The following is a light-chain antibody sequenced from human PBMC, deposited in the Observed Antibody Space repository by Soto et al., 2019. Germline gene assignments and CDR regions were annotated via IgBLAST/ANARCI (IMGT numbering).Light chain of an antibody. Sequence: SVLTQPPSVSGAPGQRVTISCTGSSSNIGAGYDVHWYQQLPGTAPKLLIYGNSNRPSGVSNRFSGSKSGNTASLTISGLQAEDEADYYCCSYAGSSTLVFGTGTKVTVL. CDR2: GNS. CDR1: SSNIGAGYD. J-gene: IGLJ1*01. CDR3: CSYAGSSTLV. V-gene: IGLV1-40*01.